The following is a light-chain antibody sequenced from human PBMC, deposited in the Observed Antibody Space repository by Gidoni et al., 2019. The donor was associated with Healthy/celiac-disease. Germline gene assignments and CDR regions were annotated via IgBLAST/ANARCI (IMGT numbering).Light chain of an antibody. CDR2: GNS. V-gene: IGLV1-40*01. Sequence: QSVLTQPPSVSGAPGQRGTISCTGSSSNIGAGYDVHWYQQLPGTAPKLLIYGNSNRPSGVPDRFSGSKSGTSASLAITGLQAEDEADYYCQSYDSSLSGWNVVFGGGTKLTVL. CDR1: SSNIGAGYD. CDR3: QSYDSSLSGWNVV. J-gene: IGLJ2*01.